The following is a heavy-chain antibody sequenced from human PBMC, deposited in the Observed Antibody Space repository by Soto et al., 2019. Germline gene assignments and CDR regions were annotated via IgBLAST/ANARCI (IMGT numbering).Heavy chain of an antibody. V-gene: IGHV4-31*03. CDR2: IYYSGST. CDR3: ARVYPKYCSSTSCSYYYYYYMDV. D-gene: IGHD2-2*01. Sequence: QVQLQESGPGLVKPSQTLSLTCTVSGGSISSGGYYWSWIRQHPGKGLEWIGYIYYSGSTYYNPSLKSRVTISVDTSKNQFSLKLSSVTAADTAVYYCARVYPKYCSSTSCSYYYYYYMDVWGKGTTVTVSS. J-gene: IGHJ6*03. CDR1: GGSISSGGYY.